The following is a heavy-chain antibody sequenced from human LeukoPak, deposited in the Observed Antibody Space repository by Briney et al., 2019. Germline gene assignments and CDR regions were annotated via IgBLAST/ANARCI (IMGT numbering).Heavy chain of an antibody. Sequence: PSETLSLTCTVSGDSISSYYWSWIRQPPGRGLEWIGYLFYSGSTNYNPSFESRVTISVDTSKNQFSLKLNSVTAADTAVYYCARGSGSYLAPDAFDIWGQGTMVTVSS. J-gene: IGHJ3*02. D-gene: IGHD3-10*01. CDR1: GDSISSYY. V-gene: IGHV4-59*01. CDR3: ARGSGSYLAPDAFDI. CDR2: LFYSGST.